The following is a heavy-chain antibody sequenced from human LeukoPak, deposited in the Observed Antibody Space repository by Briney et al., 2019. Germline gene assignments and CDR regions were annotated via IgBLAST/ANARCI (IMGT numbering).Heavy chain of an antibody. V-gene: IGHV4-4*07. D-gene: IGHD3-3*01. J-gene: IGHJ5*02. CDR3: AREGEYDFWSGPWDWFDP. Sequence: SETLSLTCTVSGGSISSYYWSWIRQPAGKGLEWIGRIYTSGSTNYNPSLKSRVTISVDKSKNQFSLKLSSVAAADTAVYYCAREGEYDFWSGPWDWFDPWGQGTLVTVSS. CDR2: IYTSGST. CDR1: GGSISSYY.